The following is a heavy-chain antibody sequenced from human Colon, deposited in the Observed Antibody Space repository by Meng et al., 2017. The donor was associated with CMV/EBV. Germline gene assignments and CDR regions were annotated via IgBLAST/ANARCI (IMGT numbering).Heavy chain of an antibody. CDR2: INTDGSTT. J-gene: IGHJ4*02. V-gene: IGHV3-74*01. CDR1: GFTFSSKW. CDR3: ASRDY. Sequence: EVQLVEAGGGLVQPGGSLRLSCAASGFTFSSKWVHWVRQGPGKGLVWVSRINTDGSTTYYADSVKGRFTISRDNAKNTLYLQMNSLRAEDTAVYYCASRDYWGQGTLVTVSS.